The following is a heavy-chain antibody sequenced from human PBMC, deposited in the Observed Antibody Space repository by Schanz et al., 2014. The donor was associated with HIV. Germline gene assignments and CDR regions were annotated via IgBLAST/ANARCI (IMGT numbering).Heavy chain of an antibody. CDR3: ATLVVIIMEEKWFDP. CDR1: GFTFSSYG. D-gene: IGHD3-22*01. CDR2: IWYDGSNK. Sequence: QVQLVESGGGVVQPGRSLRLSCAASGFTFSSYGMHWVRQAPGKGLEWVAVIWYDGSNKYYADSVKGRFTISRDNSKNTLYLQMNSLRAEDTAVYYCATLVVIIMEEKWFDPWGQGTLVTVSS. V-gene: IGHV3-33*01. J-gene: IGHJ5*02.